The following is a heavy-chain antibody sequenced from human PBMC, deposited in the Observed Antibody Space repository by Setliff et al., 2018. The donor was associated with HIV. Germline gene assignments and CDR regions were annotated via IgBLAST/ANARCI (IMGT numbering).Heavy chain of an antibody. Sequence: PSETLSLTCTVFGDSTSSSHYYWAWFRRPPGQGLEWVASLYYDGRFYHSPSLRGRVSISVDRSTNQVFLQLTSVTARDTAIYYCAKCSGTWDYNWFDPWGPGTLVTVS. CDR2: LYYDGRF. D-gene: IGHD3-10*02. CDR3: AKCSGTWDYNWFDP. J-gene: IGHJ5*02. V-gene: IGHV4-39*01. CDR1: GDSTSSSHYY.